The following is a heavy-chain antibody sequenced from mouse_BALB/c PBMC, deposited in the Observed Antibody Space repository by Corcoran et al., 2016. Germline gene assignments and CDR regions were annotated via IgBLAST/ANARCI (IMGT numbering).Heavy chain of an antibody. D-gene: IGHD3-1*01. CDR1: GYTFPEYT. Sequence: EVQLQQSGPELVKPGASVKISCNTSGYTFPEYTIHWVKQSHGKRLGWIGGIDPNNGGTSYNQKFKGKASMTVDKSSSTAYMELRSLTSEDSAVYYCARDGARATSYAMDNWGQGTSVTVSS. CDR3: ARDGARATSYAMDN. CDR2: IDPNNGGT. V-gene: IGHV1-22*01. J-gene: IGHJ4*01.